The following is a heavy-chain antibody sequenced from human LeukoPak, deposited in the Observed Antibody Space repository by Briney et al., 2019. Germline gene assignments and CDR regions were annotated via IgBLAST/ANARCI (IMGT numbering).Heavy chain of an antibody. J-gene: IGHJ5*02. CDR1: CYSISSGYY. D-gene: IGHD6-6*01. V-gene: IGHV4-38-2*01. Sequence: PSETLSLTCAVSCYSISSGYYWGWIRQPPGKGLEWIGSIYHSGSTYYNPSLKSRVTISVDTSKNQFSLKLSSVTAADTAVYYCARSSNWFDPWGQGTLVTVSS. CDR2: IYHSGST. CDR3: ARSSNWFDP.